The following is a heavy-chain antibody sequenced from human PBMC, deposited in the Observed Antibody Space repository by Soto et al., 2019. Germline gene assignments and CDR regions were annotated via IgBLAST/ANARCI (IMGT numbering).Heavy chain of an antibody. D-gene: IGHD3-10*01. V-gene: IGHV3-23*01. CDR2: ITDTGGDA. CDR1: GLTFGSRA. CDR3: ARGSTDSYPGSRIFDF. J-gene: IGHJ4*02. Sequence: GESLKISCVASGLTFGSRAMTWVRQAPGEGLQWVSTITDTGGDAKYADSVRGRFVISRDNSKKTLYLQMTSLTAEDSAMYYCARGSTDSYPGSRIFDFWGRGTLVTSPQ.